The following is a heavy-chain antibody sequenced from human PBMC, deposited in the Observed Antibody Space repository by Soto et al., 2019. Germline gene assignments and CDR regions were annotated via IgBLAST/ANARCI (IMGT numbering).Heavy chain of an antibody. CDR3: ARDPSGSYFDY. V-gene: IGHV3-33*08. CDR2: IWYDGSNK. Sequence: GGSLRLSCAASGFTFSNYAMSWVRQAPGKGLEWVAVIWYDGSNKYYADSVKGRFTISRDNSKNTLYLQMNSLRAEDTAVYYCARDPSGSYFDYWGQGTLVTVSS. D-gene: IGHD1-26*01. CDR1: GFTFSNYA. J-gene: IGHJ4*02.